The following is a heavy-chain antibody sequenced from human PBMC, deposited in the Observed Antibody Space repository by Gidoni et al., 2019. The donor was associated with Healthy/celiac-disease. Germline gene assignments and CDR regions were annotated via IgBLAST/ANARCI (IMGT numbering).Heavy chain of an antibody. D-gene: IGHD3-16*02. Sequence: QVQLQASGPGLVKPSETLSLTCTVSGCPISSYYWSWIRQPPGTGLEWIGYIYYSGSTNYNPSLKSRVTISVDTSKNQFSLKLSSVTAADTAVYYCAGGTFGGVIPLQDWGQGTLVTVSS. J-gene: IGHJ4*02. CDR2: IYYSGST. CDR3: AGGTFGGVIPLQD. CDR1: GCPISSYY. V-gene: IGHV4-59*08.